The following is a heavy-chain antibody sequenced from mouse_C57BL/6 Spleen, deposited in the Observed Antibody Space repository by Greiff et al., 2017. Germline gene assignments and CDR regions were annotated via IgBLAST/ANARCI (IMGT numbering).Heavy chain of an antibody. CDR2: INPNNGGT. V-gene: IGHV1-22*01. D-gene: IGHD2-3*01. CDR3: ARGRIYHGGADY. Sequence: EVQLQQSGPELVKPGASVKMSCKASGYTFTDYNMHWVKQSHGKSLEWIGYINPNNGGTSYNQKFKGKATLTVNKSSSTAYMELRSLTSEDSAVYYCARGRIYHGGADYWGQGTTLTVSS. CDR1: GYTFTDYN. J-gene: IGHJ2*01.